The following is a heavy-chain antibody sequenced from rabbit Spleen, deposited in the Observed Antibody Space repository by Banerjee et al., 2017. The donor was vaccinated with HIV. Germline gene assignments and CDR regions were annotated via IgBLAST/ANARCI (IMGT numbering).Heavy chain of an antibody. J-gene: IGHJ6*01. CDR2: IDTGSSGFT. CDR1: GVSFSANSY. CDR3: ARDTSSSFSSYGMDL. Sequence: QSLEESGGGLVQPEGSLTLTCTASGVSFSANSYMCWVRQAPGKGLEWIACIDTGSSGFTYFASWAKGRFTISKTSSTTVTLQLNSLTAADTATYFCARDTSSSFSSYGMDLWGQGTLVTVS. D-gene: IGHD1-1*01. V-gene: IGHV1S40*01.